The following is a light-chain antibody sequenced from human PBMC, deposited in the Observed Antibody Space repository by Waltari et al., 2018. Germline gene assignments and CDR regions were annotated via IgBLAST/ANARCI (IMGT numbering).Light chain of an antibody. J-gene: IGKJ2*01. CDR1: HSLIHSDGNPY. CDR3: MQGTHWPYT. Sequence: DVVMTQSPLSLPVTLGQPASISCMSSHSLIHSDGNPYLMRFHQSPGESPWRLFYKVSYRVAGDPGRFSGSGSDTDFTLKISRVEAGDVGVYYCMQGTHWPYTFGQGTRLDIK. CDR2: KVS. V-gene: IGKV2-30*02.